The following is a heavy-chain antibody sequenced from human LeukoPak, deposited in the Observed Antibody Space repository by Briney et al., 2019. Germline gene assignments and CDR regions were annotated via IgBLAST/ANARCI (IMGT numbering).Heavy chain of an antibody. CDR1: GGSFSSYY. CDR2: IYYSGST. V-gene: IGHV4-59*01. CDR3: AGRAPDYYDSSGPPGFDY. D-gene: IGHD3-22*01. Sequence: SETLSLTCAVYGGSFSSYYWSWIRQPPGKGLEWIGYIYYSGSTNYNPSLKSRVTISVDTSKNQFSLKLSSVTAADTAVYYCAGRAPDYYDSSGPPGFDYWGQGTLVTVSS. J-gene: IGHJ4*02.